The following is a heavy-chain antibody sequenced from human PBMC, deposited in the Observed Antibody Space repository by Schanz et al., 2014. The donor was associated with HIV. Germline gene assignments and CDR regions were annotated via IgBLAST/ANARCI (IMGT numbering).Heavy chain of an antibody. CDR1: GYIFTSYY. Sequence: QVQLVQSGAEVKKPGAAVKVSCESSGYIFTSYYIHWVRQAPGQGLEWMGAIGPSYGMTYYAQKFQGRVTMTRDTSTSIVYMELSSLRSEDTAVYYCAREMRQTLYLDYWGQGALVTVSS. V-gene: IGHV1-46*01. CDR3: AREMRQTLYLDY. CDR2: IGPSYGMT. J-gene: IGHJ4*02.